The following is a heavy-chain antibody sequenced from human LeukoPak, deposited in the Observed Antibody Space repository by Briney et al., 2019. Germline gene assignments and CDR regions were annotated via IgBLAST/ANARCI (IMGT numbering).Heavy chain of an antibody. CDR3: AREGNQSGSYHDY. CDR2: ISSSGATI. CDR1: GFTFSTYW. V-gene: IGHV3-48*04. D-gene: IGHD1-26*01. J-gene: IGHJ4*02. Sequence: GGSLRLSCAASGFTFSTYWMSWVRQAPGKGLEWVSYISSSGATIYYADSVKGRFTISRDNAKSSLYLQMNSLRAEDTAVYHCAREGNQSGSYHDYWGQGSLVTVSS.